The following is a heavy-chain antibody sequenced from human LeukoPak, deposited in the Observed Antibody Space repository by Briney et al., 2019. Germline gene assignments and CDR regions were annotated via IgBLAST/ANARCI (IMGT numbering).Heavy chain of an antibody. D-gene: IGHD1-26*01. Sequence: GRSLRLSCAASGFTVITYWMSWGRQAPGEGLEWGSSISSSSSNIYYAASVRGRFTISRDKSKNTVSLQMESVRAEDTALYYCAKDYGVGSIDYWGQGTLVTVSS. CDR3: AKDYGVGSIDY. CDR1: GFTVITYW. CDR2: ISSSSSNI. J-gene: IGHJ4*02. V-gene: IGHV3-23*01.